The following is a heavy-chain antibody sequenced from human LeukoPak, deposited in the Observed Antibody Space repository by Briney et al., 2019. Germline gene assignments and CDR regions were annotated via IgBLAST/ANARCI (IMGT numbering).Heavy chain of an antibody. CDR2: TYYRSKWYN. D-gene: IGHD6-19*01. CDR3: ARDVQWLGNYYYYGMDV. Sequence: SQTLSLTCAISGDSVSSNSAAWNWTRQSPSRGLEWLGRTYYRSKWYNDYAVSVKSRITINPDTSKNQFSLQLNSVTPEDTAVYYCARDVQWLGNYYYYGMDVWGQGTTVTVSS. V-gene: IGHV6-1*01. J-gene: IGHJ6*02. CDR1: GDSVSSNSAA.